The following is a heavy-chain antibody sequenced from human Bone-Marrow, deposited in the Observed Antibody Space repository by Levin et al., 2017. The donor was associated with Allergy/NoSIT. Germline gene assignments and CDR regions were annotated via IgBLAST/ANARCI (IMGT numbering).Heavy chain of an antibody. CDR2: IKEDGSIR. V-gene: IGHV3-7*01. Sequence: TGGSLRLSCTASGFSFSSCYMGWVRQAPGKGLQWVANIKEDGSIRNYGDSVKGRVTISRDNAKNSLYLQMNGLRAEDTAVYYCAGGVGAPYWGQGTLVTVSS. J-gene: IGHJ4*02. CDR3: AGGVGAPY. D-gene: IGHD1-26*01. CDR1: GFSFSSCY.